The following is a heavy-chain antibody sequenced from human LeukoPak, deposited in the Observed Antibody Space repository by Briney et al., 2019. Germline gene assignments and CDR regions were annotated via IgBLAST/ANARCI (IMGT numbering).Heavy chain of an antibody. CDR3: AREDIVATSPYYYYGMDV. CDR2: IWYDGSNK. CDR1: GFTYSSYG. Sequence: GRSLRFSCAASGFTYSSYGMHWVRQAPGKGLEWVAVIWYDGSNKYYADSVKGRFTISRDNSKNTLYLQMNSLRAEDTAVYYCAREDIVATSPYYYYGMDVWGQGTTVTVSS. J-gene: IGHJ6*02. V-gene: IGHV3-33*01. D-gene: IGHD5-12*01.